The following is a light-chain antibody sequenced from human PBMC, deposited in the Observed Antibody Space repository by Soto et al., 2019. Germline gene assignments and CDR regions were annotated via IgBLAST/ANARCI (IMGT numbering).Light chain of an antibody. V-gene: IGKV3-20*01. CDR3: QQYGGSPFT. CDR1: QSLSSNS. CDR2: GAS. Sequence: EIVLTQSPGTLSLSPGERATLSCRASQSLSSNSLAWYRQKPGRAPRLLIHGASTRATGIPDRFSGNGSGTDFTLTISRLEPEDFAVYYCQQYGGSPFTFGPGTKVDIK. J-gene: IGKJ3*01.